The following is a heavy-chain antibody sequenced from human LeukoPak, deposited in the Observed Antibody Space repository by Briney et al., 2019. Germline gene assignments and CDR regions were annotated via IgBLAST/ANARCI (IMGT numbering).Heavy chain of an antibody. CDR1: GYTFTGYY. J-gene: IGHJ4*02. Sequence: ASVKVSCKASGYTFTGYYMHWVRQAPGQGLEWMGWINPNSGGTNDAQKFQGRVTMTRGTSISTAYMELSRLRSDEPAVYYCARGDDYGDYFDYWGQGTLVTVSS. V-gene: IGHV1-2*02. CDR2: INPNSGGT. D-gene: IGHD4-17*01. CDR3: ARGDDYGDYFDY.